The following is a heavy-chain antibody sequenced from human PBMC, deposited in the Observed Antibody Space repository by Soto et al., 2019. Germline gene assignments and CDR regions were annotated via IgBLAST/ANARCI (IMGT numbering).Heavy chain of an antibody. V-gene: IGHV1-3*01. CDR2: INAGNGNT. Sequence: GASVKVSCKASGYTFTSYAMHWVRQAPGQRLEWMGWINAGNGNTKYYADSVKGRFTISRDNSKNTLYLQMNSLRAEDTAVYYCAKDSPWFDPWGQGTLVTVSS. J-gene: IGHJ5*02. CDR3: AKDSPWFDP. CDR1: GYTFTSYA.